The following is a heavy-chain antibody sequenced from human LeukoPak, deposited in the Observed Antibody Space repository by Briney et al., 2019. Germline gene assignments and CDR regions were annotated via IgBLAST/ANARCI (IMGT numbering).Heavy chain of an antibody. J-gene: IGHJ3*02. D-gene: IGHD6-13*01. CDR2: IKYDGSMT. CDR3: AKDISPFYSSSWLIRAFDI. V-gene: IGHV3-74*01. Sequence: GGSLRLSCAASGFTFSTYWMHWVRQAPGKGLVWVSRIKYDGSMTTYGDSVKGRFSISRDNAKNTVDLQMNSLRAEDMALYYCAKDISPFYSSSWLIRAFDIWGQGTMVTVSS. CDR1: GFTFSTYW.